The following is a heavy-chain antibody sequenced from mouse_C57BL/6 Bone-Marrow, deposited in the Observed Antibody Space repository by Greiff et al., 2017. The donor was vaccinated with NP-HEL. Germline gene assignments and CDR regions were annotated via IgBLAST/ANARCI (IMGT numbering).Heavy chain of an antibody. J-gene: IGHJ3*01. CDR2: INPNNGGT. CDR3: ARSELRLPSFAY. Sequence: VQLQQSGPELVKPGASVKIPCKASGYTFTDYNMDWVKQSHGKSLEWIGDINPNNGGTIYNQKFKGKATLTVDKSSSTAYMELRSLTSEDTAVYYGARSELRLPSFAYWGQGTLVTVSA. D-gene: IGHD3-2*02. CDR1: GYTFTDYN. V-gene: IGHV1-18*01.